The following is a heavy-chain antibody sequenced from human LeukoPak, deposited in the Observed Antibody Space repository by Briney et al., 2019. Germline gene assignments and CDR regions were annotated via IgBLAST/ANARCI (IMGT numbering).Heavy chain of an antibody. J-gene: IGHJ5*02. Sequence: GGSLRLSCAASGFTFSNAWMCWVRQAPGKGLEWVGRIKRKTDGGTTDYAAPVKGRFTISRDDSKNTLYLQMNSLKTEDTAVYYCITADYCSGGSCYSAPWGQGTLVTVSS. CDR2: IKRKTDGGTT. D-gene: IGHD2-15*01. CDR3: ITADYCSGGSCYSAP. V-gene: IGHV3-15*01. CDR1: GFTFSNAW.